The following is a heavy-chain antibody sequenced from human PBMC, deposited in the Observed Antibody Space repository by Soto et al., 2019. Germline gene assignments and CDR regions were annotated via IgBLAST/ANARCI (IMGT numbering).Heavy chain of an antibody. Sequence: QVQLQESGPGLVKPSQTLSLTCTVSGGSISSGGYYWSWIRQHPGKGLEWTGYIYYSGSTYYNPSLKSRVTISVDTSKNQFSLKLSSVTAADTAVYYCAGRIAAAGRPFDYWGQGTLVTVSS. CDR1: GGSISSGGYY. CDR3: AGRIAAAGRPFDY. CDR2: IYYSGST. D-gene: IGHD6-13*01. J-gene: IGHJ4*02. V-gene: IGHV4-31*03.